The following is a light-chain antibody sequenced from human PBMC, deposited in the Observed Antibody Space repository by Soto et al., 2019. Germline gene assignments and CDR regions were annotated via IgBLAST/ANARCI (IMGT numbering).Light chain of an antibody. J-gene: IGLJ2*01. V-gene: IGLV2-14*01. CDR1: SSDVGGYNY. CDR3: SSYTSSSTYVV. CDR2: DVS. Sequence: SVLTQPASVSGSPGQSITISCTGTSSDVGGYNYVSWYQQHPGKAPKLMIYDVSNRPSGVSNRFSGSKSGNTASLTISGLHAEDDADYYCSSYTSSSTYVVFGGGTKLTVL.